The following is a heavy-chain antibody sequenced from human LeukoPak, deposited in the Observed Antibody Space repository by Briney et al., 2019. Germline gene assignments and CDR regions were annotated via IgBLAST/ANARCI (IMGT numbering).Heavy chain of an antibody. CDR3: ARDRSRNYSCDY. D-gene: IGHD2-2*01. CDR2: ISYDGSIK. CDR1: GFTFSRYG. Sequence: GGSLRLSCAASGFTFSRYGMHWVRQAPGKGLEWVAVISYDGSIKYYADSVKGRFTISRDNSKNTLYLQMSSLRTEDTAVYYCARDRSRNYSCDYWGQGTLVSVSS. J-gene: IGHJ4*02. V-gene: IGHV3-30*03.